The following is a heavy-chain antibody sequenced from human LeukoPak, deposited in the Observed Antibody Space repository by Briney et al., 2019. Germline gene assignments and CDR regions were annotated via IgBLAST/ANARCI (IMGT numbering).Heavy chain of an antibody. J-gene: IGHJ5*02. D-gene: IGHD3-22*01. V-gene: IGHV3-9*01. CDR3: AKDGSAYYYDSSAYNWFDP. Sequence: GRSLRLSCAASGFTFDDYAMHWVRQAPGKGLEWVSGISWNSGSIGYADSVKGRFTISRDNAKNSLYLQMNSLRAEDTALYYCAKDGSAYYYDSSAYNWFDPWGQGTLVTVSS. CDR1: GFTFDDYA. CDR2: ISWNSGSI.